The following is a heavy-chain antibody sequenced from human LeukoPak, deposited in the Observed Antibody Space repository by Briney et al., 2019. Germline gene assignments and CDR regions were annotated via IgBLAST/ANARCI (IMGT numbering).Heavy chain of an antibody. CDR2: INTSGGST. J-gene: IGHJ5*02. V-gene: IGHV1-46*01. D-gene: IGHD2-2*02. CDR1: GYTFTSYY. CDR3: ARERDIVVVPAAIHSWFDP. Sequence: ASVKVSCKASGYTFTSYYMHWVRQAPGQGLEWMGIINTSGGSTSYAQKFQGRVTMTRDTSTSTVYMELSSLGSEDTAVYYCARERDIVVVPAAIHSWFDPWGQGTLVTVSS.